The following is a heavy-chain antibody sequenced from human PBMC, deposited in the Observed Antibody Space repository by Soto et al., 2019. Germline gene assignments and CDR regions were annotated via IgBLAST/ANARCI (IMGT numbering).Heavy chain of an antibody. CDR1: AGSISSGGYS. Sequence: QLQLQESGSGLVKPSQTLSLTCAVSAGSISSGGYSWSWIRQPPGKGLEWIGYIYHGGSTYYNPSLKSRVTMSVDGSKNQFCLNLSSVPAADTAVYYCASKSYSGGMAVWGQGTTVTVSS. CDR3: ASKSYSGGMAV. V-gene: IGHV4-30-2*01. D-gene: IGHD3-10*01. J-gene: IGHJ6*02. CDR2: IYHGGST.